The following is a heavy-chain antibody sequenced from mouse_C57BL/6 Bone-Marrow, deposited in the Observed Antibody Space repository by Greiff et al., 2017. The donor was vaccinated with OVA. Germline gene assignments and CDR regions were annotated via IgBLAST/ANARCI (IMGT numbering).Heavy chain of an antibody. V-gene: IGHV1-64*01. CDR2: IHPNSGST. J-gene: IGHJ3*01. D-gene: IGHD2-4*01. Sequence: QVQLQQPGAELVKPGASVKLSCKASGYTFTSYWMHWVKQRPGQGLEWIGMIHPNSGSTNYNEKFKSKATLTVDKSSSTAYMQLSSLTSEDAAVYYCARTGDYTFAYWGQGTLVTVSA. CDR3: ARTGDYTFAY. CDR1: GYTFTSYW.